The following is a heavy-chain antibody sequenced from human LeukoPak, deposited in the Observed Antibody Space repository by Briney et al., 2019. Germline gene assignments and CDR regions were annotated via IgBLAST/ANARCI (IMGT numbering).Heavy chain of an antibody. J-gene: IGHJ4*02. Sequence: GGSLRLSCAASGFTFSSYAMSWVRQAPGKGLEWVSAISGSGGSTYYADSVKGRFTISRDNSKNTLYLQMNSLRAEDTAVYCCAKYVLRFLEWPQYFDYWGQGTLVTVSS. CDR3: AKYVLRFLEWPQYFDY. CDR1: GFTFSSYA. D-gene: IGHD3-3*01. CDR2: ISGSGGST. V-gene: IGHV3-23*01.